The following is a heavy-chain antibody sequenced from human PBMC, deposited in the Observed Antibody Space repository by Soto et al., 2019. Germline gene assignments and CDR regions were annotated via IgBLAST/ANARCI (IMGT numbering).Heavy chain of an antibody. J-gene: IGHJ3*02. Sequence: ASVKVSCKASGYTFTNYGISWVRQAPGEGLEWVGWINTSNDNKLYAQKLQGRLTLTTDKSTSTAYMDLSRLRSDDTAVYYCARDRPCSGGSCYDAFDIWGQGTMVTVSS. CDR3: ARDRPCSGGSCYDAFDI. V-gene: IGHV1-18*01. CDR1: GYTFTNYG. D-gene: IGHD2-15*01. CDR2: INTSNDNK.